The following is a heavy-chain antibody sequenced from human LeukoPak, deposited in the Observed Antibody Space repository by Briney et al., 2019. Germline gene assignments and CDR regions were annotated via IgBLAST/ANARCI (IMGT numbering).Heavy chain of an antibody. CDR3: ARQEWLARADAFDI. D-gene: IGHD6-19*01. J-gene: IGHJ3*02. Sequence: SETLSLTCTVSGGSISSSSYYWGWIRQPPGTGLEWIGSMYYSGSTYYNPSLKSRVTISVDTSKNQFSLKLSSVTAADTAVYYCARQEWLARADAFDIWGQGTMVTVSS. CDR1: GGSISSSSYY. CDR2: MYYSGST. V-gene: IGHV4-39*01.